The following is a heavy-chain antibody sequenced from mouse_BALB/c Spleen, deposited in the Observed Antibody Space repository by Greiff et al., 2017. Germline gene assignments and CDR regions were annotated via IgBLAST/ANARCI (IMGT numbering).Heavy chain of an antibody. D-gene: IGHD2-1*01. V-gene: IGHV1-63*02. CDR2: IYPGGGYT. Sequence: VQLQQSGAELVRPGTSVKISCKASGYTFTNYWLGWVKQRPGHGLEWIGDIYPGGGYTNYNEKFKGKATLTADTSSSTAYMQLSSLTSEDSAVYFCAREEGNYGEDDWGQGTSVTVSS. CDR3: AREEGNYGEDD. CDR1: GYTFTNYW. J-gene: IGHJ4*01.